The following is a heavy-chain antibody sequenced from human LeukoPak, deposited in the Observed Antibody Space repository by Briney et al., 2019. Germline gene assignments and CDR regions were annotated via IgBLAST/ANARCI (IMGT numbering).Heavy chain of an antibody. CDR1: GFTFSSYA. J-gene: IGHJ4*02. D-gene: IGHD3-3*01. CDR2: ISGSGGST. Sequence: PGGSLRLSCAASGFTFSSYAMSWVRQAPGKGLEWVSAISGSGGSTYYADSVKGRFTISRDNSKNTLYLQMNSLRAEDTAVYYCAKVQKTYDFWSGYLDYWGQGTLVTVSS. V-gene: IGHV3-23*01. CDR3: AKVQKTYDFWSGYLDY.